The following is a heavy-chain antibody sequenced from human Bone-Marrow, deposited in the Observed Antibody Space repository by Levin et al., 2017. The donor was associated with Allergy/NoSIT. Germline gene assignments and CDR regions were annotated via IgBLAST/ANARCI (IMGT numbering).Heavy chain of an antibody. J-gene: IGHJ4*02. CDR1: GYNFANYA. CDR2: VSGYNGNT. Sequence: WASVKVSCKTSGYNFANYAITWVRQAPGQGLEWMGWVSGYNGNTNSAQKFQGRVTMTMDTSTTTAYMEVKNLQYDDTAVYYCARDDYGGDTAADYWGQGTLVIVSS. V-gene: IGHV1-18*01. CDR3: ARDDYGGDTAADY. D-gene: IGHD4-23*01.